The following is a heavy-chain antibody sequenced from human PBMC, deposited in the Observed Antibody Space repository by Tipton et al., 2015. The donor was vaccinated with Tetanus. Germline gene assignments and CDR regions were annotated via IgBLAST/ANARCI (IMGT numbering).Heavy chain of an antibody. Sequence: TLSLTCTVSGGSVSSGSYYWAWIRQSPGKGLEYIGYILYGGSTHYSPSLKSRVTVSADPSKNQFSLKLSSVTAADTAVYYCARIHDFWSGYFDFWGQGTLVTASS. V-gene: IGHV4-61*01. CDR2: ILYGGST. D-gene: IGHD3-3*01. J-gene: IGHJ4*02. CDR3: ARIHDFWSGYFDF. CDR1: GGSVSSGSYY.